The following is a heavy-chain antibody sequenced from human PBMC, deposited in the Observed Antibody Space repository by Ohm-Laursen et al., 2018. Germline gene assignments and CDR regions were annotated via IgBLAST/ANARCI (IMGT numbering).Heavy chain of an antibody. CDR3: ARAVRNQLVSDY. Sequence: ASVKVSCKASGYAFTSYVISWVRQAPGQGLEWMGWISAYNGDTDYAQRLQGRVTMTTDTSTSTAYMELRSLTSEDTAAYYCARAVRNQLVSDYWGQGTLVTVSS. D-gene: IGHD1-1*01. V-gene: IGHV1-18*01. J-gene: IGHJ4*02. CDR2: ISAYNGDT. CDR1: GYAFTSYV.